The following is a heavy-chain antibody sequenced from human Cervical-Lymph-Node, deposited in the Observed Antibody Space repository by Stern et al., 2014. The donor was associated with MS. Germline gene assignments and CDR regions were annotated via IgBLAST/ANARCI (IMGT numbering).Heavy chain of an antibody. Sequence: VQLVQSGPEVKKPGASVKVSCKASGYTFTSYGIAWVRQAPGQGLEWMGWISAYNGNTNYERKLQGRVTLTTNTTTSTAYMELRSLRSDDTAIYFCARSRTRVPRGYWGQGTLITVSS. CDR3: ARSRTRVPRGY. J-gene: IGHJ4*02. D-gene: IGHD3-10*01. CDR1: GYTFTSYG. V-gene: IGHV1-18*04. CDR2: ISAYNGNT.